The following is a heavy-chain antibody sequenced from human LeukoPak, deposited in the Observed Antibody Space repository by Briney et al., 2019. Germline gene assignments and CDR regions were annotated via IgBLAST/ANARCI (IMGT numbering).Heavy chain of an antibody. CDR2: IYTSGSP. CDR3: ARARYSWNGNWFDP. J-gene: IGHJ5*02. V-gene: IGHV4-61*02. CDR1: GGSISSGSYY. D-gene: IGHD1-1*01. Sequence: SETLSLTCTVSGGSISSGSYYSRWIRQPAGKGLEWIGRIYTSGSPNYNPSLKSRVTLSVNTSKTQSSLNLNSVTAPATALYSCARARYSWNGNWFDPWGQGTLVTVSS.